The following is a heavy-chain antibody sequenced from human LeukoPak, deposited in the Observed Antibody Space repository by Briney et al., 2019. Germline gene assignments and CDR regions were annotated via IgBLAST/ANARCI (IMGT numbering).Heavy chain of an antibody. CDR1: GGSISSYY. CDR2: IYTSGST. V-gene: IGHV4-4*07. D-gene: IGHD6-19*01. J-gene: IGHJ3*02. Sequence: SETLSLTCTVSGGSISSYYWSWIRQPAGKGLEWIGRIYTSGSTYYNPSLKSRVTMSVDTSKNQFSLKLSSVTAADTAVYYCARGISSGWYGAFDIWGQGTMVTVSS. CDR3: ARGISSGWYGAFDI.